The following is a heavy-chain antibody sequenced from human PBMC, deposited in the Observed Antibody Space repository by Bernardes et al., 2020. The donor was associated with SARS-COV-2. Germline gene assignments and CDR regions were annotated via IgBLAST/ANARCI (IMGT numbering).Heavy chain of an antibody. CDR2: ISGSVGST. CDR3: AKFPRRAATGTLAFDA. J-gene: IGHJ4*02. D-gene: IGHD6-13*01. V-gene: IGHV3-23*01. CDR1: GFTFRDYA. Sequence: GGSLRLSCEASGFTFRDYAMSWVRLPRGRGLEWVSAISGSVGSTYYAEAVRGRFTISRDNFKNTLYLEMNSLTVADTAVYYCAKFPRRAATGTLAFDAWGQGVLVTVSS.